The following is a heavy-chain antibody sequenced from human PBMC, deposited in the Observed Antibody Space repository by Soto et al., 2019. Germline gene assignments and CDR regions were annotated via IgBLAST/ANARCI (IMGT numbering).Heavy chain of an antibody. CDR3: AANYDFLFYYYYYMDV. Sequence: PGGSLRLSCAASGFTFSSYAMSWVRQAPGKGLEWVSAISGSGGSTYYADSVKGRFTISRDNSKNTLYLQMNSLRAEDTAVYYCAANYDFLFYYYYYMDVWGKGTTVTVSS. CDR2: ISGSGGST. J-gene: IGHJ6*03. V-gene: IGHV3-23*01. D-gene: IGHD3-3*01. CDR1: GFTFSSYA.